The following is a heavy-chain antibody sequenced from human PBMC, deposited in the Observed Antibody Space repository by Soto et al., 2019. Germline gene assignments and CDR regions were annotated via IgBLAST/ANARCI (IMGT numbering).Heavy chain of an antibody. CDR3: AEGGYSGYLDY. J-gene: IGHJ4*02. Sequence: ASETLSLTCTVSGGSISIYYWSWIRQPPGKGLEWIGYFYYSGSTNYNPSLKSRVTISADTSKNQFSLRLSSVTAADTAVYYCAEGGYSGYLDYWGQGTLVTVSS. CDR1: GGSISIYY. D-gene: IGHD5-12*01. CDR2: FYYSGST. V-gene: IGHV4-59*01.